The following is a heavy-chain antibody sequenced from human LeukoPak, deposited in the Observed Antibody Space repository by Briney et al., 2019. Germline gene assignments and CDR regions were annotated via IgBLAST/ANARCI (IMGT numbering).Heavy chain of an antibody. CDR2: INAGNGNT. Sequence: ASVKVSCKASGYTFTSYAMHWVRQAPGQRLEWMGWINAGNGNTKYSQKFQGRVTITRDTSASTAYMELSSLRSEDTAVYYCARAVDIVVVPAASLPGYWGQGTLVTVSS. V-gene: IGHV1-3*01. J-gene: IGHJ4*02. CDR3: ARAVDIVVVPAASLPGY. CDR1: GYTFTSYA. D-gene: IGHD2-2*01.